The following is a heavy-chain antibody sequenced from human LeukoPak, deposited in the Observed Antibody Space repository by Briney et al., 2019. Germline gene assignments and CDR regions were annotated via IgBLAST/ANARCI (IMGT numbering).Heavy chain of an antibody. D-gene: IGHD2-2*01. CDR2: ISYDGSNK. V-gene: IGHV3-30*15. Sequence: GGSLRLSCAASGVTFSNYAMHWVRQAPGKGLEWVAVISYDGSNKYYADSVKGQFTVSRDKSYNTLYLQTSSLRPEDTAVYYCARGEEGYCSRSNCPAPQHWGQGTLVTVSS. CDR1: GVTFSNYA. CDR3: ARGEEGYCSRSNCPAPQH. J-gene: IGHJ1*01.